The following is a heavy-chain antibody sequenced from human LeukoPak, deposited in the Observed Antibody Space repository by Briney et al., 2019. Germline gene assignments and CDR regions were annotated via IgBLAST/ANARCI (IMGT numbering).Heavy chain of an antibody. CDR1: GFTLSSYS. J-gene: IGHJ3*02. D-gene: IGHD2-2*01. V-gene: IGHV3-48*01. Sequence: GGSLTLSCAASGFTLSSYSMNWVRQAPGKGPEWVSYIGSSGTIHDADSVKGRFTISRDNAKNSLYLQMNSLRAEDTAVYYCARDSSSTSCPAWRAFDIWGQGTMVTVSS. CDR2: IGSSGTI. CDR3: ARDSSSTSCPAWRAFDI.